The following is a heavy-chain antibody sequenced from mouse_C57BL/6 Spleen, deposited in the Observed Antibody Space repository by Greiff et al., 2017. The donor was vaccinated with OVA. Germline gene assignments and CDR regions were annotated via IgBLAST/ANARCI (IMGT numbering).Heavy chain of an antibody. CDR1: GYTFTSSW. V-gene: IGHV1-64*01. CDR3: ARSWAPDYAMYY. CDR2: IHPNSGST. Sequence: QVQLQQPGAELVKPGASVKLSCKASGYTFTSSWMHWVKQRPGQGLEWIGMIHPNSGSTNYNEKFKSKATLTVEKSSSTAYMQLSSLTSEDSAVYYCARSWAPDYAMYYWGQGTSVTVSS. J-gene: IGHJ4*01.